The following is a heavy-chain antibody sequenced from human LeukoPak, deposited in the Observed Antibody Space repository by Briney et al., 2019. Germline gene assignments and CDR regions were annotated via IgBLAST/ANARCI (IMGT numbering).Heavy chain of an antibody. CDR2: MNPNSGNT. Sequence: ASVKVSCKASGYTFTSYDINWVRQATGQGLEWMGWMNPNSGNTGYAQKFQGRVTMTRNTSISTAYMELSSLRSEDTAVYYCGLGSIATTGKKGLDYWGQGTLVIVSS. J-gene: IGHJ4*02. CDR3: GLGSIATTGKKGLDY. D-gene: IGHD6-13*01. CDR1: GYTFTSYD. V-gene: IGHV1-8*01.